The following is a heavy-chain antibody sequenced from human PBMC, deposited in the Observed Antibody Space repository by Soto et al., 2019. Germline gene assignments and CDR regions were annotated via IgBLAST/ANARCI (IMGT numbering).Heavy chain of an antibody. CDR2: IIPILGIA. CDR3: ASLSCGSASYDPHYYYYMDV. D-gene: IGHD3-10*01. V-gene: IGHV1-69*02. Sequence: KVSCKASGGTFSSYTISWVRQAPGQGLEWMGRIIPILGIANYAQKFQGRVTITADKSTSTAYMELSSLRSEDTAVYYCASLSCGSASYDPHYYYYMDVSGNGTTFTVSS. CDR1: GGTFSSYT. J-gene: IGHJ6*03.